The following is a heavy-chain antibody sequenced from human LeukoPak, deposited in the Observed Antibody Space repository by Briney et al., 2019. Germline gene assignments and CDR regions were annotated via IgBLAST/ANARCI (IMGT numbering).Heavy chain of an antibody. CDR1: GYTFANYY. V-gene: IGHV1-69*04. Sequence: ASVKVSCKASGYTFANYYIHWVRQAPGQGLEWMGRIIPILGIANYAQKFQGRVTITADKSTSTAYMELSSLRSEDTAVYYCARDRSQWLVLFDYWGQGTLVTVSS. CDR2: IIPILGIA. CDR3: ARDRSQWLVLFDY. D-gene: IGHD6-19*01. J-gene: IGHJ4*02.